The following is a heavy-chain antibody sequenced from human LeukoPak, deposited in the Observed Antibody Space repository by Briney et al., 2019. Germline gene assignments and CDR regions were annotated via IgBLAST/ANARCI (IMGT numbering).Heavy chain of an antibody. CDR2: ISSSSSYI. V-gene: IGHV3-21*01. J-gene: IGHJ4*02. CDR1: GFTFSSYS. CDR3: ARDPEYSSSSREFDY. D-gene: IGHD6-6*01. Sequence: GGSLRLSCAASGFTFSSYSMNWVRQAPGKGLGWVSSISSSSSYIYYADSVKGRFTISRDNAKNPLYLQMNSLRAEDTAVYYCARDPEYSSSSREFDYWGQGTLVTVSS.